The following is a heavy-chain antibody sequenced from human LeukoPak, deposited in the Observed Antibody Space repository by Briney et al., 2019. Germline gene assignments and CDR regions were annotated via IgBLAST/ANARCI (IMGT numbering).Heavy chain of an antibody. V-gene: IGHV3-30-3*01. CDR2: ISKDGSDK. D-gene: IGHD1-7*01. Sequence: GRSLRLSCAASGFTFSDYAMHWVRQAPGKGLEWVAVISKDGSDKYYPGSVRGRFTISRDNSKNTIYLQMDSLRAEDTAIYYCARDYWWNYDYWGQGTLVTVSS. CDR3: ARDYWWNYDY. J-gene: IGHJ4*02. CDR1: GFTFSDYA.